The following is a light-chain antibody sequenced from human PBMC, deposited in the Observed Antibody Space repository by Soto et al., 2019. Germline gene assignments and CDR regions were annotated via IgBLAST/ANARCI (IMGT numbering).Light chain of an antibody. CDR3: AAWDDNLNVLVV. CDR1: SSNIGTNT. J-gene: IGLJ2*01. Sequence: QSVLTQPPSASATPGQRVTISCSGSSSNIGTNTVSWFQQLPGTAPKLLIYNNNQRPSGVPDRFSGSKSGTSASLAISGLQSEDEADYYCAAWDDNLNVLVVFGGGTKLTVL. CDR2: NNN. V-gene: IGLV1-44*01.